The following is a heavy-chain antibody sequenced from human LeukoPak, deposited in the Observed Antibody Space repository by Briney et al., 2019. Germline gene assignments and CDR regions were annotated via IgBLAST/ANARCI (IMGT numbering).Heavy chain of an antibody. CDR1: GFTFSSYW. V-gene: IGHV3-7*03. CDR3: ARRRAAAVPYFDY. J-gene: IGHJ4*02. CDR2: IKQDGSEK. D-gene: IGHD6-13*01. Sequence: GGSLRLSCAASGFTFSSYWMSWVRQAPGKGLEWVANIKQDGSEKYYVDSVKGRFTISRDNAKNSLYLQMNSLRAEDTAVYYCARRRAAAVPYFDYWGQGTLVTVSS.